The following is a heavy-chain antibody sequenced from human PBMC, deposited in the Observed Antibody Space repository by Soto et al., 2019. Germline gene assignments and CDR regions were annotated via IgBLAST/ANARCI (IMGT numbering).Heavy chain of an antibody. CDR3: AGGTIVNFDY. V-gene: IGHV3-30-3*01. Sequence: LRLSCAASGFTFSSYAMHWVRQAPGKGLEWVAVISYDGSNKYYADSVKGRFTISRDNSKNTLYLQMNSLRAEDTAVYYCAGGTIVNFDYWGQGTLVTVSS. CDR2: ISYDGSNK. J-gene: IGHJ4*02. D-gene: IGHD2-21*01. CDR1: GFTFSSYA.